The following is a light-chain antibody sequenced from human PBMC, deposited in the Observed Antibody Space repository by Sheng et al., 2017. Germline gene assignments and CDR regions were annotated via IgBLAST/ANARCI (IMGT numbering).Light chain of an antibody. J-gene: IGKJ3*01. CDR1: QDIKDY. V-gene: IGKV1-33*01. CDR2: DAF. CDR3: QQYEDLPFT. Sequence: DIQMTQSPASLSASIGDRVTITCQASQDIKDYLNWYQQKPGKAPKFLIYDAFNLETGVPSRFSGSGSGTHFSLTISSLQPEDIATYYCQQYEDLPFTFGPGTRLDLK.